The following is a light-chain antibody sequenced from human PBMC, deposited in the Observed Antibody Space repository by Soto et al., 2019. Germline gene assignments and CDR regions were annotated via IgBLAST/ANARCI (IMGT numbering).Light chain of an antibody. CDR3: QQYYSTPRT. CDR2: WAS. CDR1: QSVLYSSNNKNY. Sequence: DIVMTQASDPLAVSLGERATINCKSSQSVLYSSNNKNYLAWYQQKPGQPPKLLIYWASTRESGVPDRFSGSGSGTDFTLTISSLQAEDVAVYYCQQYYSTPRTFGQGTKVDI. V-gene: IGKV4-1*01. J-gene: IGKJ1*01.